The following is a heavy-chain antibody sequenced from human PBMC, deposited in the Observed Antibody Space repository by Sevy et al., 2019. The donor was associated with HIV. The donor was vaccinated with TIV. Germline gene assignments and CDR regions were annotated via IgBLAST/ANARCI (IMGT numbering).Heavy chain of an antibody. CDR3: VREDNNAPRTLLSFDI. CDR1: GYMFSDYN. Sequence: ASVKVSCKATGYMFSDYNMHWVRQAPGQGLEWMALINPNSGVTIYAQKFRGRVSLTRDTSMSTAYMELSALTSDDTAVYYCVREDNNAPRTLLSFDIWSQGTMVTVSS. J-gene: IGHJ3*02. CDR2: INPNSGVT. D-gene: IGHD1-20*01. V-gene: IGHV1-2*06.